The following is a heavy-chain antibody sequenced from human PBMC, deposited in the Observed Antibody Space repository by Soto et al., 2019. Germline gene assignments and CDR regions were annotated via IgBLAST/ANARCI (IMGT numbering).Heavy chain of an antibody. J-gene: IGHJ4*02. CDR2: IYISGST. Sequence: QVQLQESGPGLVKPSETLSLTCTVSGGSISSYYWSWIRQPAGKGLEWIGRIYISGSTNYNPSLKSRVTMSVDTSKNQFSLKLSSVTAADTAVYYCARAPRTIAAAGRGLGLYDYWGQGTLVTVSS. CDR3: ARAPRTIAAAGRGLGLYDY. CDR1: GGSISSYY. D-gene: IGHD6-13*01. V-gene: IGHV4-4*07.